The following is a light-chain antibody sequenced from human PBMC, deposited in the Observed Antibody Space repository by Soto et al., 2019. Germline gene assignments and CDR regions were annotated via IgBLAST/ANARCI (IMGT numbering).Light chain of an antibody. V-gene: IGKV1-5*03. J-gene: IGKJ1*01. CDR3: QQYKTYSWT. CDR2: EAS. CDR1: QNINIW. Sequence: DIQMTQSPYTLSASVGDRVTITCRASQNINIWLAWYQHKPGKAPKLLIYEASSLESGVPSRFSGSGSGTEFTLTISSLQPDDFATYHCQQYKTYSWTFGQGTKVEIK.